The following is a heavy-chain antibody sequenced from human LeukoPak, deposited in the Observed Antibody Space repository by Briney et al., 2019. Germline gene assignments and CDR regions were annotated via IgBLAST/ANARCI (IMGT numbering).Heavy chain of an antibody. CDR3: ARLLGYSADY. V-gene: IGHV5-51*01. CDR1: GYSFPTYW. D-gene: IGHD2-15*01. J-gene: IGHJ4*02. Sequence: GESLKISCKGSGYSFPTYWIGWVRQMPGKGLEWMGIIYPADSDTRYSPSFQGQVTISADKSISTAYLQWSSLKASDSAIYYCARLLGYSADYWDQGTLVTVSS. CDR2: IYPADSDT.